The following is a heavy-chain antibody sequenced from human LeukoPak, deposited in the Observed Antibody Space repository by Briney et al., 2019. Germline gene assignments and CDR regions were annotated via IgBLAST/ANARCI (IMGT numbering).Heavy chain of an antibody. Sequence: GGSLRLSCTASGFTLSSYGMHWVRQAPGKGLEWVTVIWHDGSNRYYADSVKGRFTISRDNSRSALYLQMNSLRAEDTAIYYCAKDHFGDHYFDYWGQGTLVTVSS. CDR1: GFTLSSYG. CDR2: IWHDGSNR. J-gene: IGHJ4*02. CDR3: AKDHFGDHYFDY. V-gene: IGHV3-33*06. D-gene: IGHD3-10*01.